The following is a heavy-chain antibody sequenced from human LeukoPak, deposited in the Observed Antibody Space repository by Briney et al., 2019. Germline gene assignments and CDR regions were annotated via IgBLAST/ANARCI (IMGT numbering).Heavy chain of an antibody. D-gene: IGHD6-13*01. CDR2: FDPEDGET. CDR3: ATQQLVRFVLRFQH. Sequence: ASVKVSCKVSGYTLTELSMHWVRQAPGKGLEWMGRFDPEDGETIYAQKFRGRVTMTEDTSTNTAYMKLSSLRSEDTAVYYCATQQLVRFVLRFQHWGQGTLVTVSS. J-gene: IGHJ1*01. CDR1: GYTLTELS. V-gene: IGHV1-24*01.